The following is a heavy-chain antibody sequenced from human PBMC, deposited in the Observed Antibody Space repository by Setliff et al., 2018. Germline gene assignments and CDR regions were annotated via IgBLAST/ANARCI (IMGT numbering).Heavy chain of an antibody. CDR2: IYPGDSDT. J-gene: IGHJ5*02. CDR3: ARSRSNFWSGYFNWFDP. CDR1: GYSFTSYW. V-gene: IGHV5-51*01. Sequence: PGESLTISCKGSGYSFTSYWIGWVRQMPGKGLEWMGIIYPGDSDTRYSPSFQGQVTIPADKSISTAYLQWSSLKASDTAMYYCARSRSNFWSGYFNWFDPWGQGTLVTVSS. D-gene: IGHD3-3*01.